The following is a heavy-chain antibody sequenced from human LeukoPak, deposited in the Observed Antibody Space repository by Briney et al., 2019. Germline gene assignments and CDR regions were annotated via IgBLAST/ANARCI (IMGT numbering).Heavy chain of an antibody. CDR1: GGSISSGSYD. J-gene: IGHJ6*03. D-gene: IGHD2-8*01. V-gene: IGHV4-61*02. Sequence: SQTLSLTCTVSGGSISSGSYDWSWIRQPAGKGLEWIGRIYTSGSTNYNPSLKSRVTISVDTSKNQFSLKLSSVTAADTAVYYCARDHGYYYYMDVWGKGTTVTVSS. CDR3: ARDHGYYYYMDV. CDR2: IYTSGST.